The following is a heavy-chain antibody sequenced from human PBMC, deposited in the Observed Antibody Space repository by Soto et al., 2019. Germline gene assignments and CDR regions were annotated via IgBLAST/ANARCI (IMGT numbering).Heavy chain of an antibody. D-gene: IGHD2-21*01. Sequence: GWSLRLSCAASGFTFSSFAMHLVRQAPGKGLEWMALISFDGTNEYYAKSVKGRFTISRDNSNNTLYLQMNSLRPEDTAVYYCARENSDIVVVKGGFEPWGQGTQVTVSS. CDR1: GFTFSSFA. J-gene: IGHJ5*02. CDR2: ISFDGTNE. V-gene: IGHV3-30-3*01. CDR3: ARENSDIVVVKGGFEP.